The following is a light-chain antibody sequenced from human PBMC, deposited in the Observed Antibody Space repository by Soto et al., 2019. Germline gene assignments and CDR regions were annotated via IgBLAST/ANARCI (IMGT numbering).Light chain of an antibody. CDR1: SGHSSYI. J-gene: IGLJ1*01. V-gene: IGLV4-60*02. CDR2: LEGSGSY. Sequence: QLVLTQSSSASASLGSSVKLTCTLSSGHSSYIIAWHQQQPGKAPRYLMKLEGSGSYNTGSGVPDRFSGSSSGADRYLTISNLQFEDEADYYCENWISNTYVFGAGTKLTVL. CDR3: ENWISNTYV.